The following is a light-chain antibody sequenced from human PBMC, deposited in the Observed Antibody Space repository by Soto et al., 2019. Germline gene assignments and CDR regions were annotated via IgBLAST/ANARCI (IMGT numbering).Light chain of an antibody. CDR2: GAS. V-gene: IGKV3-20*01. CDR3: QHYGSLVLT. J-gene: IGKJ4*01. CDR1: QSVSSTY. Sequence: EVVLTQSPGTLSLSPGGRATLSCRASQSVSSTYLAWYQQKPCQAPRLLIYGASSRATGIPDRFSGSGSGTDFTLTISRLEPEDFAVYYCQHYGSLVLTFGGGTKVEIK.